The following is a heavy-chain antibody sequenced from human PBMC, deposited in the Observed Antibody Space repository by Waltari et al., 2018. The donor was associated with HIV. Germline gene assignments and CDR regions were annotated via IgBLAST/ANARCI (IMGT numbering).Heavy chain of an antibody. CDR1: GFVFSTYW. D-gene: IGHD3-9*01. V-gene: IGHV3-74*01. CDR2: LNTEGSST. Sequence: EVHLVESGGGLVQPGGSLRLSCAASGFVFSTYWRDWVRRNPRQGLMWLARLNTEGSSTADADAANCRFIITSDNTQNTRHLQWSGLTAEDTGLYYCARGHTAGPSYFLDHWGQGTLVTVSS. J-gene: IGHJ4*02. CDR3: ARGHTAGPSYFLDH.